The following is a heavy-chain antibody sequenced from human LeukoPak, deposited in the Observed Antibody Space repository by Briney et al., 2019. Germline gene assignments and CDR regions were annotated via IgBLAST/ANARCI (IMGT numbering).Heavy chain of an antibody. J-gene: IGHJ2*01. CDR2: IFYTETT. D-gene: IGHD3-22*01. Sequence: SETLSLTCSVSGGSISSGGYYWSWIRQHPGKGPEWIGYIFYTETTYYNPSLRSRLSISLETSKNQFSLKLSSVTAADTAVYFCARASDGSGSYLNWYFDLWGRGTLVTVSS. V-gene: IGHV4-31*03. CDR3: ARASDGSGSYLNWYFDL. CDR1: GGSISSGGYY.